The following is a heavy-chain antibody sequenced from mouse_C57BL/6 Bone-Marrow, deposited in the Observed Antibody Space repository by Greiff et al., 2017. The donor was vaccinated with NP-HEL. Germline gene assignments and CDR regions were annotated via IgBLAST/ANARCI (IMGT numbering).Heavy chain of an antibody. V-gene: IGHV8-8*01. J-gene: IGHJ4*01. Sequence: QVTLKESGPGILQPSQTLSLTCSFSGFSLSTFGMGVGWIRQPSGKGLEWLAHIWWDDDKYYNPALKSRLTISKDTSKNQVFLKIANVDTADTATYYCARTEGYYDYDGRYYYAMDYWGQGTSVTVSS. CDR2: IWWDDDK. D-gene: IGHD2-4*01. CDR3: ARTEGYYDYDGRYYYAMDY. CDR1: GFSLSTFGMG.